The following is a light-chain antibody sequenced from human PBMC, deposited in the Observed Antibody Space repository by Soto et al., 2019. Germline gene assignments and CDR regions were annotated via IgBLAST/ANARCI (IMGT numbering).Light chain of an antibody. J-gene: IGKJ1*01. CDR1: QSVTNNY. CDR2: AAN. V-gene: IGKV3-20*01. Sequence: EIVLTQSPGTLSVSPGERAALSCKASQSVTNNYLAWYQQRPGQAPRLLIYAANRRATGSPDRLTGSGSGTDFNLTISSLEPEDSALYYCQQYAGAPWTFGQGTRVEIK. CDR3: QQYAGAPWT.